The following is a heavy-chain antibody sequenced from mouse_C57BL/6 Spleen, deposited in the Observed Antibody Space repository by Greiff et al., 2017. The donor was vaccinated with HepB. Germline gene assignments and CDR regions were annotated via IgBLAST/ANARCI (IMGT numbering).Heavy chain of an antibody. V-gene: IGHV1-76*01. J-gene: IGHJ1*03. D-gene: IGHD1-1*01. CDR1: GYTFTDYY. Sequence: VKLMESGAELVRPGASVKLSCKASGYTFTDYYINWVKQRPGQGLEWIARIYPGSGNTYYNEKLKGKATLTAEKSSSTAYMQLSSLTSEDSAVYFCARNYYGSSGYFDVWGTGTTVTVSS. CDR3: ARNYYGSSGYFDV. CDR2: IYPGSGNT.